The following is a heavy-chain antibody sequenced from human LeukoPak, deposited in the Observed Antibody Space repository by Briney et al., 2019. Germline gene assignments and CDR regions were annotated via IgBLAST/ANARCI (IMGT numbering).Heavy chain of an antibody. J-gene: IGHJ4*02. V-gene: IGHV3-33*06. CDR3: AKDQARGYPHYYFDY. CDR1: GFTFSSYG. CDR2: IWYDGSNK. D-gene: IGHD3-22*01. Sequence: PGGSLRLSCAASGFTFSSYGMHWVRQAPGKGLEWVAVIWYDGSNKYYADSVKGRFTISRDNSKNTLYLQMNSLRAEDTAVYYCAKDQARGYPHYYFDYWGQGTLVTVSS.